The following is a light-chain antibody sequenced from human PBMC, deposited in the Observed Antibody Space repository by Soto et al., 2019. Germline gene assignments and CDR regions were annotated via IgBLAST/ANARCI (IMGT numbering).Light chain of an antibody. J-gene: IGKJ1*01. CDR3: LQHYTSPLT. V-gene: IGKV1-5*01. Sequence: DIQMTQSPSTLSASVGDRVTITCRASQSISSWLAWYQQKPGKAPKLLIYDASSLESGVPSRFSGSGSGTDFTLTISGLQPEDSATYYCLQHYTSPLTFGQGTKVDIK. CDR1: QSISSW. CDR2: DAS.